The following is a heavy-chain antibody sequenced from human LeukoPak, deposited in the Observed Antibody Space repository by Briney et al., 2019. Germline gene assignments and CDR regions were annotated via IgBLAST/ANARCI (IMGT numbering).Heavy chain of an antibody. J-gene: IGHJ4*02. D-gene: IGHD2-21*01. CDR1: GFSFSDHY. CDR2: ITSSGRST. CDR3: TRDPDYGDPD. Sequence: GGSLRLSCTASGFSFSDHYMTWMRHVPGKGLEWISYITSSGRSTDYADSVKGRFIISRDNAMNSMFLQMSSLRVDDTAVYYCTRDPDYGDPDWGQGTLVTVSS. V-gene: IGHV3-11*01.